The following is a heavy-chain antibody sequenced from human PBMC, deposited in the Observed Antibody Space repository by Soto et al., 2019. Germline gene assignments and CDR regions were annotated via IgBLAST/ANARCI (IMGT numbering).Heavy chain of an antibody. CDR2: IIPIFGTA. D-gene: IGHD3-22*01. CDR1: GGTFSSYA. V-gene: IGHV1-69*06. CDR3: ARSLVSYYYDSSGYYPYFDY. Sequence: QVQLVQSGAEVKKPGSSVKVSCKASGGTFSSYAISWVRQAPGQGLEWMGGIIPIFGTANYAKKFQGRVIITADKSTSTAYMELSSLRSEDTAVYYCARSLVSYYYDSSGYYPYFDYWGQGTLVTVSS. J-gene: IGHJ4*02.